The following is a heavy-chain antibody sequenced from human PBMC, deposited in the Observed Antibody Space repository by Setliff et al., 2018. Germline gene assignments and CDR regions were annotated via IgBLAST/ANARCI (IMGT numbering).Heavy chain of an antibody. CDR3: ARDSRGNPPNYMDV. Sequence: SETLSLTCTVSGGSISSYYWSWIRQPAGKGLEWIGRIYTSGSTNYNPSLKSRVTMSVGTSKNQFSLKLSSVTAADTAVYYCARDSRGNPPNYMDVWGKGTTVTVS. CDR1: GGSISSYY. CDR2: IYTSGST. V-gene: IGHV4-4*07. J-gene: IGHJ6*03.